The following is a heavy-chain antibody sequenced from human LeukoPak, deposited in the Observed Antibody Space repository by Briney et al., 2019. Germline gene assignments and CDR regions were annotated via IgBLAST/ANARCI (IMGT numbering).Heavy chain of an antibody. D-gene: IGHD3-22*01. Sequence: SETLSLTCTVSGGSISSGDYYWTWIRQSPGKGLEWIGEINHAGATDYNPSLKSRVTISVDTSKNQFSLKLSSVTAADTAVYYCARPYYYDSSGYGWYFDLWGRGTLVTVSS. CDR3: ARPYYYDSSGYGWYFDL. CDR1: GGSISSGDYY. V-gene: IGHV4-39*07. J-gene: IGHJ2*01. CDR2: INHAGAT.